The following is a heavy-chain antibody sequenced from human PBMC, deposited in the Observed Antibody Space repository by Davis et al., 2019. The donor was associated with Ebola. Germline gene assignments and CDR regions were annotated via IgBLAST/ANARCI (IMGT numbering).Heavy chain of an antibody. CDR3: VKDRGTTTTCYECTFDI. CDR2: ISSNGGST. CDR1: GFTFSSYS. D-gene: IGHD2-2*01. J-gene: IGHJ3*02. V-gene: IGHV3-64D*08. Sequence: GESLKISCAASGFTFSSYSMNWVRQAPGKGLEWVSSISSNGGSTYYADFVKGRFTISRDNSKNTLYLQMSSLRPEDTAVYYCVKDRGTTTTCYECTFDIWGQGTMVSVSS.